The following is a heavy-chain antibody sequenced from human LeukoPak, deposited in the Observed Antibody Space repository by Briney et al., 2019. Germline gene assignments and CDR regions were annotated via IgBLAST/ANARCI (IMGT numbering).Heavy chain of an antibody. J-gene: IGHJ4*02. CDR2: ISWNSGSI. CDR3: AKDIEGGSWSYFDY. D-gene: IGHD6-13*01. CDR1: GFTFDDYA. Sequence: PGGSLRLSCAASGFTFDDYAMHWVRQAPGKGLEWVSGISWNSGSIGYADSVKGRFTISRDNAKNSLYLQMNSLRAEDTALYYCAKDIEGGSWSYFDYWGQGTLVTVSS. V-gene: IGHV3-9*01.